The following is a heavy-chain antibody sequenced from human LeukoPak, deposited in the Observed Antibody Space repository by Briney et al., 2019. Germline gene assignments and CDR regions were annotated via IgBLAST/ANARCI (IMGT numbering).Heavy chain of an antibody. Sequence: GGSLRLSCAASGFTFSSYWMHWVRQAPGKGLVWVSRINSDGSSTSYADSVKGRLTISRDNAKNTLYLQMNSLRAEDTAVYYCARRYYYDSSGYNYFDYWGQGTLVTVSS. J-gene: IGHJ4*02. CDR1: GFTFSSYW. V-gene: IGHV3-74*01. D-gene: IGHD3-22*01. CDR2: INSDGSST. CDR3: ARRYYYDSSGYNYFDY.